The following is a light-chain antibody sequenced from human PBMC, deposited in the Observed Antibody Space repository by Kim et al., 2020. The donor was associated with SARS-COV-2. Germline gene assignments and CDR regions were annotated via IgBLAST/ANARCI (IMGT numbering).Light chain of an antibody. CDR3: CSYAGTSTFWV. J-gene: IGLJ3*02. CDR2: EGI. V-gene: IGLV2-23*03. Sequence: SITIACTGTSSDVGSYNLVSWYQHHPGKAPKRMIYEGIKRPSGVSDRFSGSKSGNTASLTISGLQTEDEAEYYCCSYAGTSTFWVFGGGTKLTVL. CDR1: SSDVGSYNL.